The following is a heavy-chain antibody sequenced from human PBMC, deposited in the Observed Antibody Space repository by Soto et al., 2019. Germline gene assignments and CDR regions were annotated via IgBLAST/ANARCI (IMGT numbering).Heavy chain of an antibody. V-gene: IGHV4-34*01. J-gene: IGHJ4*02. D-gene: IGHD3-3*01. Sequence: XETLSLTCAVYGGSFSGYYWSWIRQPPGKGLEWIGEINHSGNINYNPSLKSRVTISVDTSKNQFSLNLSSVTAADTAVYYCARTSIFGGGYYFDYWGQGTLVTVSS. CDR3: ARTSIFGGGYYFDY. CDR2: INHSGNI. CDR1: GGSFSGYY.